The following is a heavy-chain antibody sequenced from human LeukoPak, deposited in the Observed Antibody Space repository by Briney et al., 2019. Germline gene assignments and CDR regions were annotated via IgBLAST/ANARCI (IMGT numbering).Heavy chain of an antibody. D-gene: IGHD4-17*01. J-gene: IGHJ2*01. CDR3: ARGGYGDYRAYWYFDL. Sequence: SSETLSLTCAVSGGSISSASYYWSWIRQPAGKGLEWIGRIYTSGSTNYNPSLKSRVTISVDTSKNQFSLKLSSVTAADTAVYYCARGGYGDYRAYWYFDLWGRGTLVTVSS. CDR1: GGSISSASYY. CDR2: IYTSGST. V-gene: IGHV4-61*02.